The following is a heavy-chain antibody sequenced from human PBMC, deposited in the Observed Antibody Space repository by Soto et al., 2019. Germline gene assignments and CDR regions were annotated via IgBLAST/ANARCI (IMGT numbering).Heavy chain of an antibody. D-gene: IGHD1-26*01. Sequence: ASVKVSCKASGYAFSSYDITWVRQAPGQGLEWMGWISTSSGDTNYAQKLQGRVTLTTDTSTSTAYMELRSLRSDDTAVYYCARVSGSIVGDHYWGQGTLVTVSS. CDR3: ARVSGSIVGDHY. J-gene: IGHJ4*02. CDR1: GYAFSSYD. V-gene: IGHV1-18*01. CDR2: ISTSSGDT.